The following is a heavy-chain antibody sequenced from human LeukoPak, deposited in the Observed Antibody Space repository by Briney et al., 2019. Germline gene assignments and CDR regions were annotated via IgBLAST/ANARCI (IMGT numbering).Heavy chain of an antibody. Sequence: ASVKVSCKASGYTFTSYDINWVRQATGQGLEWMGWMNPNSGNTGYAQKFQGRVTMTRYTSISTAYMELSSLRSDDTAVYYCARGRFMVRGVITLDYWGQGTLVTVSS. CDR3: ARGRFMVRGVITLDY. J-gene: IGHJ4*02. CDR2: MNPNSGNT. CDR1: GYTFTSYD. D-gene: IGHD3-10*01. V-gene: IGHV1-8*01.